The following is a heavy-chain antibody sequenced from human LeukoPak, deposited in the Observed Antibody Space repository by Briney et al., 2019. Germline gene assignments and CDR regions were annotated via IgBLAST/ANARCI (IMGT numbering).Heavy chain of an antibody. D-gene: IGHD6-19*01. V-gene: IGHV4-38-2*01. Sequence: GSLRLSCAASGFTFSDYYMSWIRQPPGKGLEWIGSIYYSGSTFDNPSLKSRVTISLDKSRNQFSLKLSSVTAADTAVYYCASNQWPSWYFDLWGRGTLVTVSA. J-gene: IGHJ2*01. CDR3: ASNQWPSWYFDL. CDR1: GFTFSDYY. CDR2: IYYSGST.